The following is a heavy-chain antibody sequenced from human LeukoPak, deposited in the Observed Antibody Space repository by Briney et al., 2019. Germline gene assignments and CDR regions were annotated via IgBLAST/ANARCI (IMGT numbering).Heavy chain of an antibody. CDR3: ARERDDYGGNSSLDY. V-gene: IGHV4-34*01. Sequence: PSETLSLTCAVYGGSFSGYYWSWIRQPPGKGREGFGEINHSGSTNYNPSLKSRVTISVDTSKNQFSLKLSSVTAADTAVYYCARERDDYGGNSSLDYWGQGTLVTVSS. J-gene: IGHJ4*02. CDR1: GGSFSGYY. CDR2: INHSGST. D-gene: IGHD4-23*01.